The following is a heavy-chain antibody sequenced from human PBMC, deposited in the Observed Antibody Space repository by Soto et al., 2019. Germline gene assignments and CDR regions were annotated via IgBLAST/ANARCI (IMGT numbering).Heavy chain of an antibody. Sequence: ASVKVSCKASGGTFSSYTISWVRQAPGQGLEWMGRIIPILGIANYAQKFQGRVTITADKSTSTAYMELSSLRSEDTAVYYCASLQRYCSSTSCPQRFDYWGQGTLVTVSS. D-gene: IGHD2-2*01. CDR2: IIPILGIA. V-gene: IGHV1-69*02. CDR1: GGTFSSYT. J-gene: IGHJ4*02. CDR3: ASLQRYCSSTSCPQRFDY.